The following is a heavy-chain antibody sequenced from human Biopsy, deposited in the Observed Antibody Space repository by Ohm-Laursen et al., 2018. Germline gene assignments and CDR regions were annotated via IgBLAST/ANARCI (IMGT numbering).Heavy chain of an antibody. CDR3: AKDKPDLAVVVAAHWYFDL. D-gene: IGHD2-15*01. J-gene: IGHJ2*01. CDR2: ISDIGSST. Sequence: SLRLSCTASGFIFNNYGMHWVRQAPGKGLEWVSAISDIGSSTFYSDSVKGRFTISRDNSKKTLYLQMNSLRAEDTAIYYCAKDKPDLAVVVAAHWYFDLWGRGTLVTVSS. CDR1: GFIFNNYG. V-gene: IGHV3-23*01.